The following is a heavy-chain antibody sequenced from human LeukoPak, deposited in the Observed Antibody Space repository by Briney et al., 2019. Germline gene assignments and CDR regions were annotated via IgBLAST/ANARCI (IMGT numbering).Heavy chain of an antibody. CDR3: ARGDNWNELIDY. J-gene: IGHJ4*02. D-gene: IGHD1-1*01. V-gene: IGHV1-69*04. CDR1: GGTFSSYA. Sequence: PSASVKVSCKASGGTFSSYAISWVRQAPGQGLEWMGRIIPILGIANYAQKFQGRVTITADKSTSTAYMELSSLRSEDTAVYYCARGDNWNELIDYWGQGTLVTVSS. CDR2: IIPILGIA.